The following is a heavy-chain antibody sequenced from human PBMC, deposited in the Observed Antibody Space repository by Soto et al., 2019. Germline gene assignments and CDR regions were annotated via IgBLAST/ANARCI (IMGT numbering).Heavy chain of an antibody. V-gene: IGHV1-18*04. CDR1: GYSFFTHG. Sequence: XSGKVSFKGSGYSFFTHGLTWVRQTPGHGLEWLGWISPKNGNTRYSQILQGRVSMTTDTSTSTVYMELTNLRSDDSAVYYCGRVSSSIVVIPDFGMDVWGQGTTVTVSS. D-gene: IGHD2-21*01. J-gene: IGHJ6*02. CDR2: ISPKNGNT. CDR3: GRVSSSIVVIPDFGMDV.